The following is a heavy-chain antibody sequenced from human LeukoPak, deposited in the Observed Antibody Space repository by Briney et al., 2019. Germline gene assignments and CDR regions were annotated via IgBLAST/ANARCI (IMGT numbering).Heavy chain of an antibody. CDR1: GGSFSGYY. Sequence: SETLSLTCAVYGGSFSGYYWSWIRQPPGEGLEWIGEINHSGSTNYNPSLKSRVTISVDTSKNQFSLKLSSVTAADTAVYYCARGRWLQPFDYWGQGTLVTVSS. V-gene: IGHV4-34*01. CDR3: ARGRWLQPFDY. D-gene: IGHD5-24*01. J-gene: IGHJ4*02. CDR2: INHSGST.